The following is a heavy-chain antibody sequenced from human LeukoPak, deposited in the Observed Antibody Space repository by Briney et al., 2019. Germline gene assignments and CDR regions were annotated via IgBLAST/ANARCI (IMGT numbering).Heavy chain of an antibody. J-gene: IGHJ3*02. CDR3: ARINSGRHLGDAFDI. CDR1: SSYW. V-gene: IGHV3-7*01. D-gene: IGHD1-26*01. Sequence: GGSLRLSCAAVSSYWMTWVRQAPGKGLEWVSNIKQDGSEKYYVDSVKGRFTISRDNAKNSLFLQMNNLRAEDTAVYYCARINSGRHLGDAFDIWGQGTTVTVSS. CDR2: IKQDGSEK.